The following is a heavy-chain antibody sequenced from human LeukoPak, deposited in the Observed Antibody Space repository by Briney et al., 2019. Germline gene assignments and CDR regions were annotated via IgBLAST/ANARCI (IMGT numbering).Heavy chain of an antibody. D-gene: IGHD3-3*01. CDR2: ISAGNGNT. CDR3: ARSLGVVNKNWFDP. J-gene: IGHJ5*02. Sequence: ASVKVSCTASGYTFTSYAMHWVRQAPGQRLEWMGWISAGNGNTKYSQKFQGRVTITRDTSASTAYMELSSLRSEDTAVYYCARSLGVVNKNWFDPWGQGTLVTVSS. V-gene: IGHV1-3*01. CDR1: GYTFTSYA.